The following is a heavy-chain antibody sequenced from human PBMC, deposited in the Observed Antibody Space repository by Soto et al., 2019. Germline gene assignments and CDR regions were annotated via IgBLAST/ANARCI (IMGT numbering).Heavy chain of an antibody. J-gene: IGHJ3*01. CDR3: VKVVGSAISCYDCSFDV. CDR1: GFAFSPYT. V-gene: IGHV3-64D*06. CDR2: ASNNGGSI. D-gene: IGHD2-2*01. Sequence: SGGSLRLSCSASGFAFSPYTMHWVRQAPGKGQEYVSAASNNGGSIYYADSVKGRFTISRDNSNNMLHLQMSSLRAEDTAIYYCVKVVGSAISCYDCSFDVWGQGTMVAVSS.